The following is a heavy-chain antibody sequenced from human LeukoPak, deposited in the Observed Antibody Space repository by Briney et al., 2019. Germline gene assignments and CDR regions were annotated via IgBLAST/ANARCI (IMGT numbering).Heavy chain of an antibody. J-gene: IGHJ3*02. Sequence: SETLSLTCTVSGGSISSSSYYWGWIRQPPGKGLEWIGSIYYSGSTYYYPSLKSRVTISVDTSKNQFSLKLTSVTAADTAVYYCARLHDIVTDRGAFDIWGQGTMVTVSS. D-gene: IGHD3-9*01. V-gene: IGHV4-39*01. CDR1: GGSISSSSYY. CDR3: ARLHDIVTDRGAFDI. CDR2: IYYSGST.